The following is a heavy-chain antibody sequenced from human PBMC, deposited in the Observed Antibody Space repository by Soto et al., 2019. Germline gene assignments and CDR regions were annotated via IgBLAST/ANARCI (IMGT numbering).Heavy chain of an antibody. Sequence: PSETRSLACNGSGGAMGKFYWNWIRQPPGKGLEWIGYIYYSGTTNYNPSLKSRVTISIDTSKNQVSLNLTSVTSADTAVYYCASDHDLGHSGQGPLVTVSS. J-gene: IGHJ4*02. CDR3: ASDHDLGH. CDR1: GGAMGKFY. D-gene: IGHD1-1*01. CDR2: IYYSGTT. V-gene: IGHV4-59*01.